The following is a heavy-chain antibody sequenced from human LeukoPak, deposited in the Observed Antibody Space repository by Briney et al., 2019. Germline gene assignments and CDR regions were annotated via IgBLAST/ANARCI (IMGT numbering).Heavy chain of an antibody. CDR2: IYHSGST. CDR1: GGSISSGGYS. CDR3: ARMVYDRSGYHFDY. J-gene: IGHJ4*02. Sequence: PSETLSLTCAVSGGSISSGGYSWSWIRQPPGKGLDWIGYIYHSGSTYYNPSLKSRVAISIDRSKNQFSLKLSSVTAADTAVYYCARMVYDRSGYHFDYWGQGTLVTVSS. V-gene: IGHV4-30-2*01. D-gene: IGHD3-22*01.